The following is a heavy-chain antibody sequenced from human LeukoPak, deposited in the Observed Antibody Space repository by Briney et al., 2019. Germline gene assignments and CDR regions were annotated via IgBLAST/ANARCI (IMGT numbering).Heavy chain of an antibody. D-gene: IGHD2-2*01. CDR1: GDSVSSNDAA. J-gene: IGHJ4*02. Sequence: SQTLSLTCAISGDSVSSNDAAWNWIRQSPSRGLEWLGRTYYRSKWYYDYAVSVKSRITINPDTSKNQFSLQLNSVTPDDTAVFYCASRYCSSTSCYGVDYWGQGTLVTVSS. CDR3: ASRYCSSTSCYGVDY. CDR2: TYYRSKWYY. V-gene: IGHV6-1*01.